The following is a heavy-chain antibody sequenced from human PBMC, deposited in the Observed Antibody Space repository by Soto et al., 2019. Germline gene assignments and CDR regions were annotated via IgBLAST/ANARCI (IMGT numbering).Heavy chain of an antibody. V-gene: IGHV1-69*13. J-gene: IGHJ6*02. Sequence: GASVKVSCKASGGTFSSYAISWVRQAPGQGLEWMGGIIPIFGTANYAQKFQGRVTITADESASTAYMELSSLRSEDTAVYYCASLQWELKGYYYYGMDVWGQGTTVTVSS. CDR1: GGTFSSYA. CDR3: ASLQWELKGYYYYGMDV. D-gene: IGHD1-26*01. CDR2: IIPIFGTA.